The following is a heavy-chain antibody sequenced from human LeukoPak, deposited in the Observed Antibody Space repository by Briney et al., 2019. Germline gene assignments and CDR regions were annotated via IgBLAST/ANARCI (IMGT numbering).Heavy chain of an antibody. D-gene: IGHD2-15*01. V-gene: IGHV4-59*02. Sequence: SETLSLTCTVFGDSVTGYFLNWVRQPPGKGLEWIWHIYKIGTTNYNPSLKSRLTISADTSKNQFSLQLRSVTAADTAVYYCVIGVGWQPDYWGQGALVTVSS. CDR3: VIGVGWQPDY. J-gene: IGHJ4*02. CDR1: GDSVTGYF. CDR2: IYKIGTT.